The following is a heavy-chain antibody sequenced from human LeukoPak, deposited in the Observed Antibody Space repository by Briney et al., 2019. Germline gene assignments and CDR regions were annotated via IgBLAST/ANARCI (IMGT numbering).Heavy chain of an antibody. CDR2: ISGSGGIT. D-gene: IGHD3-22*01. J-gene: IGHJ5*02. Sequence: GGSLRLSCAASGFTFSAYAISWVRQAPGKGLEWVSAISGSGGITYYADSVKGRFTISRGNSKNTLYLQMNSLRAEDTAVYYCAKHDPRRVVITNWFDPWGQGALVTVSS. CDR1: GFTFSAYA. CDR3: AKHDPRRVVITNWFDP. V-gene: IGHV3-23*01.